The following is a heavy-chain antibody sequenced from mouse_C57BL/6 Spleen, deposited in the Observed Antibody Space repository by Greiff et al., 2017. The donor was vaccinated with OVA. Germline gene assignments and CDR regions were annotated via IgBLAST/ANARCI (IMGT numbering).Heavy chain of an antibody. CDR1: GFTFSDYY. Sequence: DVKLVESEGGLVQPGSSMKLSCTASGFTFSDYYMAWVRQVPEKGLEWVANINYDGSSTYYLDSLKSRFIISRDNAKNILYLQMSSLKSEDTATYYCARYYYGSSYWYFDVWGTGTTVTVSS. CDR3: ARYYYGSSYWYFDV. J-gene: IGHJ1*03. V-gene: IGHV5-16*01. CDR2: INYDGSST. D-gene: IGHD1-1*01.